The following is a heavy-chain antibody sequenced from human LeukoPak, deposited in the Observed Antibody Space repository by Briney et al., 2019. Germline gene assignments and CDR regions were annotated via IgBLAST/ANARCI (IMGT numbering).Heavy chain of an antibody. D-gene: IGHD2-2*01. V-gene: IGHV4-4*02. Sequence: PSGTLSLTCAVSGGSISSSNWWSWVRQPPGKGLEWIGEIYHSGSTNYNPSLKSRVTISVDKSKNQFSLKLSSVTAADTAVYYCAREVVPAAIPFDYWGQGTLVTVSS. J-gene: IGHJ4*02. CDR3: AREVVPAAIPFDY. CDR1: GGSISSSNW. CDR2: IYHSGST.